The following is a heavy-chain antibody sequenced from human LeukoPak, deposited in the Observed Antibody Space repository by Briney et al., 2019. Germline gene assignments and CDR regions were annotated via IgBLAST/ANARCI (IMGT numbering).Heavy chain of an antibody. CDR3: ARTNVWMVRGVSNWFDP. CDR1: GGTFSSYA. D-gene: IGHD3-10*01. Sequence: SVKVSCKASGGTFSSYAISWVRQAPGQGLEWMGGIIPIFGTANYAQKFQGRVTITADKSTSTAYMELSSLRSEDTAVYYCARTNVWMVRGVSNWFDPWGQGTLVTVSS. J-gene: IGHJ5*02. V-gene: IGHV1-69*06. CDR2: IIPIFGTA.